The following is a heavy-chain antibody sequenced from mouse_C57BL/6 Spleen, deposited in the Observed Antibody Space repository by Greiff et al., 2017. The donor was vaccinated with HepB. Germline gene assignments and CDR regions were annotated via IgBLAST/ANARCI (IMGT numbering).Heavy chain of an antibody. J-gene: IGHJ3*01. V-gene: IGHV1-52*01. CDR1: GYTFTSYW. CDR2: IDPSDSET. CDR3: AREGGSTGGFAY. Sequence: VQLQQPGAELVRPGSSVKLSCKASGYTFTSYWMHWVKQRPIQGLEWIGNIDPSDSETHYNQKFKDKATLTVDKSSSTAYMQLSSLTSEDSAVYYCAREGGSTGGFAYWGQGTLVTVSA.